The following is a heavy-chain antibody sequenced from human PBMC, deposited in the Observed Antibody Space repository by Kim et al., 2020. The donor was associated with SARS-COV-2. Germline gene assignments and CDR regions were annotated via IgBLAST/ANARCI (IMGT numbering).Heavy chain of an antibody. V-gene: IGHV3-49*02. CDR3: TRGTMTQWSYYDL. Sequence: YAASVQDRFTISRDDAKNIAYLQMNSLKADDTAVYFCTRGTMTQWSYYDLWGQGSLVTVSS. D-gene: IGHD4-17*01. J-gene: IGHJ4*02.